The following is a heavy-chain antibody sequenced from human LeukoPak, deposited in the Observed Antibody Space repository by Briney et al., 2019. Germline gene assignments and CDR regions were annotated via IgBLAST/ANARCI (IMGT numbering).Heavy chain of an antibody. J-gene: IGHJ4*02. CDR2: IYPGDSDT. CDR3: ARDAPLWKGAAAGLYYFDY. V-gene: IGHV5-51*01. Sequence: GESLKISCKGSGYNFTSYWIGWVRQMPGKGLEWMGIIYPGDSDTRYSPSFQGQVTISADKSISTAYLQWSSLKASDTAMYYCARDAPLWKGAAAGLYYFDYWGQGTLVTVSS. D-gene: IGHD6-13*01. CDR1: GYNFTSYW.